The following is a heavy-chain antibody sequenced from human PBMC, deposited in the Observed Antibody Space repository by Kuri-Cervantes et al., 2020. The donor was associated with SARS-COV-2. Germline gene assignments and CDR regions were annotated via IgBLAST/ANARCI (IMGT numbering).Heavy chain of an antibody. J-gene: IGHJ2*01. CDR1: GFTFTDYA. Sequence: GESLKISCAASGFTFTDYAMNWVRQAPGKGLEWVATISDTGGRTYYADSVKGRFTISRDNSKNTLYLQMNSLRAEDTAVYYCAREAGRNDYGDYGDYWYFDLWGRGTLVTVSS. V-gene: IGHV3-23*01. CDR2: ISDTGGRT. D-gene: IGHD4-17*01. CDR3: AREAGRNDYGDYGDYWYFDL.